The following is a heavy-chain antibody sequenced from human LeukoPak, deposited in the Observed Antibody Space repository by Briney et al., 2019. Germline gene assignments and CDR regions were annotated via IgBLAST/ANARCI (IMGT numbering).Heavy chain of an antibody. Sequence: SVKVSCKASGYTLTDYYMHWVRQAPGQGLEWMGRIIPILGIANYAQKFQGRVTITADKSTSTAYMELSSLRSEDTAVYYCAREPGYSSGWFMVGIDYWGQGTLVTVSS. CDR2: IIPILGIA. V-gene: IGHV1-69*04. J-gene: IGHJ4*02. D-gene: IGHD6-19*01. CDR3: AREPGYSSGWFMVGIDY. CDR1: GYTLTDYY.